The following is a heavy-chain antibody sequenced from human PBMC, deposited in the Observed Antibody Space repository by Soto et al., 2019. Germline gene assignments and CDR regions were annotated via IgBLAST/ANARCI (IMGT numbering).Heavy chain of an antibody. CDR3: ARITITGRSSGMDV. J-gene: IGHJ6*02. V-gene: IGHV1-69*13. CDR2: IIPIFGTA. D-gene: IGHD1-20*01. CDR1: GGTFSSYA. Sequence: SVKVSCKASGGTFSSYAISWVRQAPGQGLEWMGGIIPIFGTANYAQKFQGRVTITADESTSTAYMELSSVTAADTAVYYCARITITGRSSGMDVWGQGTTVTVSS.